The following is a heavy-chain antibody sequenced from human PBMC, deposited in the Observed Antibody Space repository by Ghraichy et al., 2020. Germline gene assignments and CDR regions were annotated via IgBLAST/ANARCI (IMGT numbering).Heavy chain of an antibody. V-gene: IGHV3-7*01. CDR2: IQEDGSKK. CDR1: GFTFSNYW. J-gene: IGHJ6*03. Sequence: GGSLRLSCASSGFTFSNYWMTWVRQAPGKGLEWVANIQEDGSKKYYVDSVKGRFTISRDNVRNSLYLQMSSLRAEDTALYYCARTFYASSGSYWGSSYYYYMDVWGKGTAVTVSS. CDR3: ARTFYASSGSYWGSSYYYYMDV. D-gene: IGHD3-10*01.